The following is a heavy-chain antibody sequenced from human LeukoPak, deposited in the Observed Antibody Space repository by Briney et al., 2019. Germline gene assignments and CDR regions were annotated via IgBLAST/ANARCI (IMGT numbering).Heavy chain of an antibody. J-gene: IGHJ4*01. CDR1: GFTFDDYA. D-gene: IGHD5-18*01. Sequence: SLRLSCAASGFTFDDYAMHWVRQAPGKGLEWVSGISWNSGSIGFADSVKGRFTISRDNAKNSLYLQMNSLRAEDMALYYCAKGYHYAHQNYFYYWGQGTLVTVSS. CDR3: AKGYHYAHQNYFYY. CDR2: ISWNSGSI. V-gene: IGHV3-9*03.